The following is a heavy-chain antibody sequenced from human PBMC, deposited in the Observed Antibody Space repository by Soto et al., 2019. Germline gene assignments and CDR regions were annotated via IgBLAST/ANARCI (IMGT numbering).Heavy chain of an antibody. J-gene: IGHJ3*02. Sequence: QVQLVQSGAEVKKPGASVKVSCKASGYTFTSYYMHWVRQAPGQGLEWMGIINPSGGSTIYAQKFQGRVTMTRDTSTSTVYMELSSLRSEDTAVYYCARGGCSSTSCYVDYDAFDIWGQGTMVTVSS. CDR2: INPSGGST. D-gene: IGHD2-2*01. CDR3: ARGGCSSTSCYVDYDAFDI. V-gene: IGHV1-46*01. CDR1: GYTFTSYY.